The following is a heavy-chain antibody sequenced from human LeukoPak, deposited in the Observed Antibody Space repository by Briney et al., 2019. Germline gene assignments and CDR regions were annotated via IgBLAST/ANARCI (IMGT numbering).Heavy chain of an antibody. J-gene: IGHJ6*02. Sequence: PSETLSLTCTVSGGSISSGGYYWSWIRQHPGKGLEWIGYIYYSGSTYYNPSLKSRVTISVDTSKNQFSPKLSSVTAADTAVYYCARVGPVDTAMVTPFSLGMDVWGQGTTVTVSS. CDR1: GGSISSGGYY. V-gene: IGHV4-31*03. D-gene: IGHD5-18*01. CDR2: IYYSGST. CDR3: ARVGPVDTAMVTPFSLGMDV.